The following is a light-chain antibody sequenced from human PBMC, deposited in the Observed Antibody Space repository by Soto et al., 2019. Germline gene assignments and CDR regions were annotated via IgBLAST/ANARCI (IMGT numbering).Light chain of an antibody. CDR2: AAS. Sequence: EIVLTQSPGTLSLSPGERATLSCRASQSVSSNYLAWYQHKPGQAPRLVIYAASSRATGIQDRFSGSGSGTAFTLAISRLEPEDFAVYFCQHYGTSRTFGQGTKVEVK. V-gene: IGKV3-20*01. CDR3: QHYGTSRT. J-gene: IGKJ1*01. CDR1: QSVSSNY.